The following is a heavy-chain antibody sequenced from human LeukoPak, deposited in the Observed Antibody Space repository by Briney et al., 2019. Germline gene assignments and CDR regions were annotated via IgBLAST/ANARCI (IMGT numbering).Heavy chain of an antibody. V-gene: IGHV4-61*01. CDR3: ARDSRITMVRGVTYLLPYGMDV. CDR1: GDSINSGYF. J-gene: IGHJ6*02. D-gene: IGHD3-10*01. Sequence: SETLSLTCIVSGDSINSGYFWGWIRRPPGKGLEWIGYIYYSGSTNYNPSLKSRVTISVDTSKNQFSLKLSSVTAADTAVYYCARDSRITMVRGVTYLLPYGMDVWGQGTTVTVSS. CDR2: IYYSGST.